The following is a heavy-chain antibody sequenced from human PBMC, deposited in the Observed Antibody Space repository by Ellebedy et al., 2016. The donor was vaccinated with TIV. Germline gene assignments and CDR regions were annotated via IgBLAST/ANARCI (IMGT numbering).Heavy chain of an antibody. CDR1: GFTFSSYS. Sequence: PGGSLRLSCAASGFTFSSYSMNWVRQAPGKGLEWVSSVSSSKSYIYYADSVKGRFTISRDNAKNSLYLQMNSLRVEDTAVYYCARVGLGYSSSWYYYGMDVWGQGTTVTVSS. V-gene: IGHV3-21*01. CDR2: VSSSKSYI. D-gene: IGHD6-13*01. J-gene: IGHJ6*02. CDR3: ARVGLGYSSSWYYYGMDV.